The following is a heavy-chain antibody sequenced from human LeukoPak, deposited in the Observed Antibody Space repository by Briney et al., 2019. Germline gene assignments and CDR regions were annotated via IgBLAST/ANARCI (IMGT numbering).Heavy chain of an antibody. Sequence: GGSLRLSCAASGFTFSTYWMSWVRQAPGEGLEWVANIKQDGSEKYYVDSVKGRFTISRDNAKNSLYLQMNSLRAEDTAVYYCARGSGYYLGHFDYWGQGTLVTVST. CDR3: ARGSGYYLGHFDY. J-gene: IGHJ4*02. D-gene: IGHD3-22*01. CDR2: IKQDGSEK. CDR1: GFTFSTYW. V-gene: IGHV3-7*01.